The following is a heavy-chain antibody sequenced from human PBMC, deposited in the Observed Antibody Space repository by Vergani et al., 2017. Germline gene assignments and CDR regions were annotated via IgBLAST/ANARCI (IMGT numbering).Heavy chain of an antibody. CDR2: ISSRSDTT. Sequence: EVQLVESGGDLVQPGGSLRLSCEVSGFTFNNYKMKWVRQAPGKGLEWIAYISSRSDTTFYADSVKGRFTISRDNAKNSLYLQMNRLRDADTGVYYCERVAVTPPHVYYYYMDVWGKGTTVTVSS. D-gene: IGHD2-15*01. V-gene: IGHV3-48*02. J-gene: IGHJ6*03. CDR1: GFTFNNYK. CDR3: ERVAVTPPHVYYYYMDV.